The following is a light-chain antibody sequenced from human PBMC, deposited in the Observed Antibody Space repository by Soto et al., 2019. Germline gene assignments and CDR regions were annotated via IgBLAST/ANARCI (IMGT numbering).Light chain of an antibody. CDR1: QGISGS. J-gene: IGKJ1*01. CDR2: AAS. CDR3: QQYYSYPPT. Sequence: AIRMTQSPSSFSASTGDRVTITCRASQGISGSLVWYQQKPGKAPKLLIYAASSLQSGVQSRFSGSGSGTDFTITISCLQSEDFATYYYQQYYSYPPTFGQGTKVEIK. V-gene: IGKV1-8*01.